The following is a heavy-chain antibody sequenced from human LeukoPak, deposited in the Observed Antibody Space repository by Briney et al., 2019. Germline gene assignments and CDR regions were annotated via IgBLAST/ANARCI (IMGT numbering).Heavy chain of an antibody. V-gene: IGHV4-31*03. CDR3: ARDKEVRGVSYYYYYGMDV. D-gene: IGHD3-10*01. J-gene: IGHJ6*02. CDR2: IYYSGST. CDR1: GGSISSGGYY. Sequence: PSQTLSLTCTVSGGSISSGGYYWSWIRQHPGKGLEWIGYIYYSGSTYYNPSLKRRVTISVDTSKNQFSLKLSSVTAADTAVYYCARDKEVRGVSYYYYYGMDVWGQGTTVTVSS.